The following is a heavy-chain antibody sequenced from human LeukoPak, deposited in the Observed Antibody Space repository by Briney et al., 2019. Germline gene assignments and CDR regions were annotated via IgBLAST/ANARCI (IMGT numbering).Heavy chain of an antibody. CDR1: GFTFSSYS. CDR3: ARAIRHSRQLVSPHMDV. Sequence: PGGSLRLSCAASGFTFSSYSMNWVRQAPGKGLEWVSSISSSSSYIYYADSVKGRFTISRDNAKNSLYLQMNSLRAEDTAVYYCARAIRHSRQLVSPHMDVWGKGTTVTVSS. V-gene: IGHV3-21*01. J-gene: IGHJ6*03. D-gene: IGHD6-6*01. CDR2: ISSSSSYI.